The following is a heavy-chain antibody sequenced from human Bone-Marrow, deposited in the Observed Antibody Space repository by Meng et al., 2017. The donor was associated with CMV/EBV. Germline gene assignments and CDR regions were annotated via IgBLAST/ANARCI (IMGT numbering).Heavy chain of an antibody. V-gene: IGHV1-8*01. CDR2: MNPNSGNT. CDR3: ARGFRARVVVPEAINN. J-gene: IGHJ4*01. Sequence: ASVKVSCKASGYTFTSYDINWVRQATGQGLEWMGWMNPNSGNTGYAQKFQGRVTMTRNTSISTAYMELSSLRSEDTVVYYCARGFRARVVVPEAINNWGQGTLVTVSS. CDR1: GYTFTSYD. D-gene: IGHD2-2*02.